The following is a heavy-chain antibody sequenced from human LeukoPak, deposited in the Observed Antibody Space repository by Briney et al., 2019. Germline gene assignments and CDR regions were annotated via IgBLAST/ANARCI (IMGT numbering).Heavy chain of an antibody. CDR1: GFPFVNLG. D-gene: IGHD4-23*01. J-gene: IGHJ4*02. V-gene: IGHV3-48*04. Sequence: GGSLRLSWPPSGFPFVNLGLNGVRRAPGEGRGGVSYFSSSSSSIYYADSVKGRFTISRDNAKNSLYLQMNSLRAEDTAVYYCARVGGTVVDSRGNFDYWGQGTLVTVSS. CDR2: FSSSSSSI. CDR3: ARVGGTVVDSRGNFDY.